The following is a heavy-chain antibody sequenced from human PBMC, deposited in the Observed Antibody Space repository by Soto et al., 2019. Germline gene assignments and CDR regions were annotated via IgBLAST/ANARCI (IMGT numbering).Heavy chain of an antibody. D-gene: IGHD6-13*01. Sequence: SETLSLTCTVSGGSISSSSYYWGWIRQPPGKGLEWIGSIYYSGSTYYNPSLKSRVTISVDTSKNQFSLKLSSVTAADTAVYYCAVHVRASSPVEDYYGMDVWGQGTTVTVSS. J-gene: IGHJ6*02. CDR2: IYYSGST. V-gene: IGHV4-39*01. CDR3: AVHVRASSPVEDYYGMDV. CDR1: GGSISSSSYY.